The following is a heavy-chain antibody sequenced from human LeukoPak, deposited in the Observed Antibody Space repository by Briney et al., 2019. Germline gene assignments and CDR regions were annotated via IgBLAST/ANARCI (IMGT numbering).Heavy chain of an antibody. D-gene: IGHD1-26*01. CDR3: ARSGSYSRGGYYYMDV. Sequence: GESLKISCKISGYKLTNNWIGWVRQMPGKGLEWMGIIYPGDSDTRYSPSFQGQVTISADKSISTAYLQWSSLKASDTAMYYCARSGSYSRGGYYYMDVWGKGTTVTISS. CDR2: IYPGDSDT. J-gene: IGHJ6*03. V-gene: IGHV5-51*01. CDR1: GYKLTNNW.